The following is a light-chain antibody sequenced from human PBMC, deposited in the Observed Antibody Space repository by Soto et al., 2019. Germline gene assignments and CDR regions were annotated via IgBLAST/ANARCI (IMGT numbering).Light chain of an antibody. V-gene: IGLV2-23*01. Sequence: QSALAQPASVSGSPGQSITISCTGTNSDVGGYNFVSWYQQHPDKAPKVIIYEGSKRPSGVSNRFSGSKSGNTASLTISGLQAEDEADYYCCSYAGSSTYVIGIVTKVT. J-gene: IGLJ1*01. CDR3: CSYAGSSTYV. CDR2: EGS. CDR1: NSDVGGYNF.